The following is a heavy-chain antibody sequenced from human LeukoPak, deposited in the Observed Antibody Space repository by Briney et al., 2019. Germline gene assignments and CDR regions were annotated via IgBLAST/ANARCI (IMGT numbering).Heavy chain of an antibody. CDR1: TYTFTGYY. J-gene: IGHJ6*02. Sequence: GASVKVSCKASTYTFTGYYLHWVRQAPGQGLEWMGWINPNNGDTNYAQIFQGRVTMTRDTSISTAYLELSSLRSDDTAVHYCARHRIVGHNRGGMDVWGQGTTVTVSS. CDR3: ARHRIVGHNRGGMDV. D-gene: IGHD1-14*01. CDR2: INPNNGDT. V-gene: IGHV1-2*02.